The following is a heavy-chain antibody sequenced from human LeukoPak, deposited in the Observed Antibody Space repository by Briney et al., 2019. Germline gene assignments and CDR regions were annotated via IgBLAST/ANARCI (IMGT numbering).Heavy chain of an antibody. D-gene: IGHD6-6*01. Sequence: GRSLRLSCAASGFTFTSWSLHWVRQAPGKGLGWVSRIKGDGTITNYADSVKGRFTISRDNAKNTLYLQMNSLGVEDTAVYFCAKMSSSSSSDDYWGQGTLVTVSS. V-gene: IGHV3-74*01. CDR3: AKMSSSSSSDDY. J-gene: IGHJ4*02. CDR1: GFTFTSWS. CDR2: IKGDGTIT.